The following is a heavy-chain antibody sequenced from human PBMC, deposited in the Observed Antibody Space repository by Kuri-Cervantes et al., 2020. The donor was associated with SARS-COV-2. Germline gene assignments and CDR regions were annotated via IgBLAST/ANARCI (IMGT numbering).Heavy chain of an antibody. CDR2: ISYDGSNK. CDR1: GFTFSSYA. CDR3: ARERTGDIFDY. Sequence: GGSLSLSCAASGFTFSSYAMHWVRQAPGKGLEWVAVISYDGSNKYYADSVKGRFTISRDNSKNTPYLQMNSLRAEDTAVYYCARERTGDIFDYWGQGTLVTVSS. J-gene: IGHJ4*02. V-gene: IGHV3-30-3*01. D-gene: IGHD7-27*01.